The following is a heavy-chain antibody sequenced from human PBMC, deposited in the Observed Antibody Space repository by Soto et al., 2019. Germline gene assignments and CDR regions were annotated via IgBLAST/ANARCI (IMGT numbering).Heavy chain of an antibody. Sequence: PGGSLRLSCAASGLTFSNYAMSWVRQAPGMGLEWVSAISPNGDTTNYADSVKGRFTISRDNSKNTVYLQMNSLRADDTAVYYCARDQSYLSFWGLGTLVTSPQ. V-gene: IGHV3-23*01. J-gene: IGHJ4*02. D-gene: IGHD3-10*01. CDR2: ISPNGDTT. CDR3: ARDQSYLSF. CDR1: GLTFSNYA.